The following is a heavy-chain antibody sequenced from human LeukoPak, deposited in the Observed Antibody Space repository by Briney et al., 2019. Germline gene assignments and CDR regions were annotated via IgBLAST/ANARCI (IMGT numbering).Heavy chain of an antibody. D-gene: IGHD6-13*01. V-gene: IGHV4-59*01. CDR1: GGSISSYY. CDR2: IYYSGST. Sequence: SETLSLTCTVSGGSISSYYWSWIRQPPGKGLEWIGYIYYSGSTNYNPSLKSRVTISVDTSKNQFSLKLSSVTAADTAVYYCARAMGAAGTDAFDIWGQGTMVTVSS. CDR3: ARAMGAAGTDAFDI. J-gene: IGHJ3*02.